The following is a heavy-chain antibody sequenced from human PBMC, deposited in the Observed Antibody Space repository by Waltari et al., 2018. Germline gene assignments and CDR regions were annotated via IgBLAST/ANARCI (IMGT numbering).Heavy chain of an antibody. Sequence: QVQLVQSGAEVKKPGSSVKVSCKASGGTFSSYAISWVRQAPGQGLEWMGRIIPIFGTANYAQKFQGRVTMTEDTSTDTAYMELSSLRSEDTAVYYCATDGLSFFDYWGQGTLVTVSS. J-gene: IGHJ4*02. V-gene: IGHV1-69*08. CDR3: ATDGLSFFDY. CDR1: GGTFSSYA. CDR2: IIPIFGTA.